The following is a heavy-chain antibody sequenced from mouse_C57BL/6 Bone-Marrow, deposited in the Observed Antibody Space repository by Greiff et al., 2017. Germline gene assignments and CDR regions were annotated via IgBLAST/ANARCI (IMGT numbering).Heavy chain of an antibody. Sequence: EVKLVESGGDLVKPGGSLKLSCAASGFTFSSYGMSWVRQTPDKRLEWVATISSGGSYTYYPDSVKGRFTFSRDNAKNTLFLQMSSLKSEDTAMYYCARLRRYFDVWGTGTTVTVSS. V-gene: IGHV5-6*01. CDR2: ISSGGSYT. D-gene: IGHD2-12*01. CDR1: GFTFSSYG. J-gene: IGHJ1*03. CDR3: ARLRRYFDV.